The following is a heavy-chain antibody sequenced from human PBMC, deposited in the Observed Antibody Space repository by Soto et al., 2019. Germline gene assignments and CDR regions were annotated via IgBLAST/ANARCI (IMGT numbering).Heavy chain of an antibody. CDR1: GGSFSGYY. D-gene: IGHD6-19*01. V-gene: IGHV4-34*01. Sequence: QVQLQQWGAGLLKPSETLSLTCAVYGGSFSGYYWSWIRQPPGKGLEWIGEINHSGSTNYNPSLKSRVTISVDTSKNQFSLKLSSVTAADTAVYYCARGRGSGWYAGSYWGQGTLVTVSS. CDR3: ARGRGSGWYAGSY. CDR2: INHSGST. J-gene: IGHJ4*02.